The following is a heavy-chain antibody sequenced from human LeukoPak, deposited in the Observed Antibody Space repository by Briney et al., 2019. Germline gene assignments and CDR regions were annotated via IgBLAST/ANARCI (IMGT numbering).Heavy chain of an antibody. D-gene: IGHD4-11*01. CDR3: AKVMTTHDY. Sequence: GGSLRLSCAASGFTFSSYAMSWVRQAPGKGLEWVAVISYDGSNKYYADSVKGRFTISRDNSKNTLYLQMNSLRAEDTAVYYCAKVMTTHDYWGQGTLVTVSS. V-gene: IGHV3-30*18. CDR1: GFTFSSYA. J-gene: IGHJ4*02. CDR2: ISYDGSNK.